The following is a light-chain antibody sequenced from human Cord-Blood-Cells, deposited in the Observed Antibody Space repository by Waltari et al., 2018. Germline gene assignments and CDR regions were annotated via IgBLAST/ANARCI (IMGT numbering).Light chain of an antibody. CDR2: DAS. J-gene: IGKJ5*01. CDR3: QQGSNWPIT. CDR1: QSVSSS. Sequence: IVLTQSPATLSLSPGERATLSCRASQSVSSSLAWYQQKPGQAPRLLIYDASNRATGRPARFRGSGSGTEFTLTISSLEPEDFAVYYCQQGSNWPITFGQGTRLEIK. V-gene: IGKV3-11*01.